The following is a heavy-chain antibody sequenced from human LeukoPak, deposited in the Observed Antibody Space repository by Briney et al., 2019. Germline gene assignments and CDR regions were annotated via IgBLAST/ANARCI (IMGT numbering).Heavy chain of an antibody. V-gene: IGHV1-2*02. CDR1: GYTFTGYY. J-gene: IGHJ6*04. D-gene: IGHD6-19*01. Sequence: ASVKVSCKASGYTFTGYYMHWVRQAPGQGLEWMGWINPNSGGTNYAQKFQGRVTMTRDTSISTAYMELSSLRSEDTAVYYCATDLRLQWLVGSFAPLDVWGKGTTVTVSS. CDR3: ATDLRLQWLVGSFAPLDV. CDR2: INPNSGGT.